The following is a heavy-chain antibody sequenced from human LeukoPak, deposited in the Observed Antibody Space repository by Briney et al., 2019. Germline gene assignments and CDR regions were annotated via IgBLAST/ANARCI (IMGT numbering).Heavy chain of an antibody. Sequence: GGSLRLSCAASGFAFSSYAMHWVRQVPGKGLEWVAVISYDGSNKYYADSVKGRFTISRDNSKNTLYLQMNSLRAEDTAVYYCARGRIYPTDHWGQGTLVTVSS. V-gene: IGHV3-30-3*01. CDR2: ISYDGSNK. J-gene: IGHJ4*02. CDR1: GFAFSSYA. CDR3: ARGRIYPTDH. D-gene: IGHD4-17*01.